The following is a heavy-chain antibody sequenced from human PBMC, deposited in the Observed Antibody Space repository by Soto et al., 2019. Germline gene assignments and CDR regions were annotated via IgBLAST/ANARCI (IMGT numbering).Heavy chain of an antibody. D-gene: IGHD3-22*01. CDR2: IIPIFGTA. Sequence: SVQVSCQASGGTFSSYAISWVRQAPGQGLEWMGGIIPIFGTANYAQKFQGRVTITADESTSTAYMELSSLRSEDTAVYYCASYYDSSGPDAFDIWGQGTMVTVSS. CDR3: ASYYDSSGPDAFDI. V-gene: IGHV1-69*13. CDR1: GGTFSSYA. J-gene: IGHJ3*02.